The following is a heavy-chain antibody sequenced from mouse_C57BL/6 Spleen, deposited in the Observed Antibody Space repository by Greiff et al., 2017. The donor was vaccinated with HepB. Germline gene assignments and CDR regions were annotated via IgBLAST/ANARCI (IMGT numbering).Heavy chain of an antibody. Sequence: QVQLQQSGAELVRPGASVTLSCKASGYTFTDYEMHWVKQTPVHGLEWIGAIDPETGGTAYNQKFKGKAILTADKSSSTAYMELRSLTSEDSAVYYCTRWRLDNYGPFDYWGQGTTLTVSS. CDR1: GYTFTDYE. CDR2: IDPETGGT. CDR3: TRWRLDNYGPFDY. V-gene: IGHV1-15*01. D-gene: IGHD1-1*01. J-gene: IGHJ2*01.